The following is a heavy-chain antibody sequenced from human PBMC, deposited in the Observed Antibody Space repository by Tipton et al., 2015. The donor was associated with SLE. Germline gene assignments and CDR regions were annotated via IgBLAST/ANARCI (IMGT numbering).Heavy chain of an antibody. CDR2: IFYSGSS. Sequence: TLSLTCTVSGGSISSYYWGWIRQPPGKGLEWIGSIFYSGSSYYNPSLKGRVTIYVDTSKNQFSLKLSSVTAADTAVYYCARQVTNRWHVVWYDPWGQGTLVTVSS. CDR3: ARQVTNRWHVVWYDP. V-gene: IGHV4-39*01. D-gene: IGHD2-15*01. J-gene: IGHJ5*02. CDR1: GGSISSYY.